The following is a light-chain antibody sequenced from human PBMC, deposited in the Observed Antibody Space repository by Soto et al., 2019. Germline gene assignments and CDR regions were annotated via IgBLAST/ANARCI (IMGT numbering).Light chain of an antibody. J-gene: IGKJ2*01. CDR2: DTF. CDR1: QSVNSY. Sequence: EIVLTQSPATLSLSPGERATLSCTASQSVNSYLAWYQHRPGQVPRLLIYDTFNRATGVPARFSGSGSGTDFTLTISSLEPEDFAVYYCQHRTSRYTFGQGTKVETK. CDR3: QHRTSRYT. V-gene: IGKV3-11*01.